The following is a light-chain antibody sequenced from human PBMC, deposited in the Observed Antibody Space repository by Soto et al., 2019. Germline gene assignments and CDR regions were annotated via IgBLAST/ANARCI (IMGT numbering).Light chain of an antibody. CDR1: QSASSNY. Sequence: EIVLTQSPGTLSLSPGERATLSCRASQSASSNYLAWYQQKPGQAPRLLIYAASTRATGIPDRFSGSGSGTDFTLTISRLEPEDFAVYYCQQYGRSPPLIFGVGTKVEIK. J-gene: IGKJ4*01. CDR2: AAS. V-gene: IGKV3-20*01. CDR3: QQYGRSPPLI.